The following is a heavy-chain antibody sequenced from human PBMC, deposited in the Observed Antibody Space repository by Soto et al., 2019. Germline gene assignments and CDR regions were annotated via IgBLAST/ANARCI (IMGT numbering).Heavy chain of an antibody. V-gene: IGHV1-69*06. J-gene: IGHJ5*02. CDR1: GGTFSSYA. D-gene: IGHD3-22*01. CDR2: IIPIFGTA. CDR3: ARRKWHYYDSSGYYR. Sequence: QVQLVQSGAEVKKPGSSVKVSCKASGGTFSSYAISWVRQAPGQGLEWMGGIIPIFGTANYAQKFQGRVTITADKSTSTASMELSSLRSEDTAVYYCARRKWHYYDSSGYYRWGQGTLVTVSS.